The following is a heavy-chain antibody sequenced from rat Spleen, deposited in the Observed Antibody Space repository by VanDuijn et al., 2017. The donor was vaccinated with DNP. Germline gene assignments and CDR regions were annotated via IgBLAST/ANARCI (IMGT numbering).Heavy chain of an antibody. CDR2: IGSDGYAP. J-gene: IGHJ2*01. CDR3: ARRGTEGSDD. V-gene: IGHV5S13*01. Sequence: EVQLVESGGGFVQPGRSLKLSCAASGFSFSYYSLAWVRQAPTKVLVWVSYIGSDGYAPYYGDSVKRRVVISRYTARNTPYLQMDSLRSEDTAAYYCARRGTEGSDDWGQGVMVTVSS. CDR1: GFSFSYYS. D-gene: IGHD1-11*01.